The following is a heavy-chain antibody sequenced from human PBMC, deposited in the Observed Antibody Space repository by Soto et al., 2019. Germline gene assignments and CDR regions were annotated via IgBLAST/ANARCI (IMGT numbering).Heavy chain of an antibody. J-gene: IGHJ4*02. V-gene: IGHV1-69*04. Sequence: ASVKVSCKASGGTFSSYTISWVRQAPGQGLEWMGRIIPILGIANYAQRFQGRVTITADKSTSTAYMELSSLRSEDTAVYYCARDLVPGYTGFSDYWGQGTLVTVSS. CDR3: ARDLVPGYTGFSDY. CDR1: GGTFSSYT. CDR2: IIPILGIA. D-gene: IGHD5-12*01.